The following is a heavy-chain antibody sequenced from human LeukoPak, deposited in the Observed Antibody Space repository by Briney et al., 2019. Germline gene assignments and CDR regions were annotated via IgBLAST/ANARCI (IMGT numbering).Heavy chain of an antibody. Sequence: GGSLRLSCAASGFTFSSYSMNWARQAPGKGLEWVSYISSSSSTIYYADSVKGRFTISRDNAKNSLYLQMNSLRAEDTAVYYCARDLYWNDDDYWGQGTLVTVSS. CDR2: ISSSSSTI. CDR1: GFTFSSYS. V-gene: IGHV3-48*01. J-gene: IGHJ4*02. CDR3: ARDLYWNDDDY. D-gene: IGHD1-1*01.